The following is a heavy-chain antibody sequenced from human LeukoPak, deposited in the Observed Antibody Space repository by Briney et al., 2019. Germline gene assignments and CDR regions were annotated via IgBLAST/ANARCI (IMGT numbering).Heavy chain of an antibody. D-gene: IGHD3-10*01. V-gene: IGHV1-3*01. Sequence: GASVKVSCKASGYTFTSYAMHWVRQAPGQRLEWMGWINAGNGNTKYSQKFQGRVTITRDTSASTAYMELSSLRSEDTAVYYCARDVPMVRGVIINGMDVWGKGTTVTASS. CDR3: ARDVPMVRGVIINGMDV. CDR2: INAGNGNT. J-gene: IGHJ6*04. CDR1: GYTFTSYA.